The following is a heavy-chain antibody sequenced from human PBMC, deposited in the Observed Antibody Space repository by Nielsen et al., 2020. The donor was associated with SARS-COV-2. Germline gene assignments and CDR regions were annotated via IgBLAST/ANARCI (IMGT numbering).Heavy chain of an antibody. J-gene: IGHJ4*02. CDR3: ARGFVSPRHYCSGGSCYGGFDY. V-gene: IGHV1-18*04. Sequence: ASVKVSCKASGYTFTSYGISWVRQAPGQGLEWMGWISAYNGNTNYAQKLQGRVTMTTDTSTSTAYMELRSLRSDDTAVYYCARGFVSPRHYCSGGSCYGGFDYWGQGTLVTVSS. CDR2: ISAYNGNT. D-gene: IGHD2-15*01. CDR1: GYTFTSYG.